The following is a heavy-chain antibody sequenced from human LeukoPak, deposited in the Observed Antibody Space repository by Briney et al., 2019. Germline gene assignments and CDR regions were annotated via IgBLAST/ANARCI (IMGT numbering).Heavy chain of an antibody. J-gene: IGHJ4*02. CDR3: ARVANRGGRGDSYYFDY. CDR1: GGSFSGYY. V-gene: IGHV4-59*01. CDR2: IYNSGST. D-gene: IGHD2-21*02. Sequence: KPSETLSLTCAVYGGSFSGYYWSWIRQPPGKGLEWIGDIYNSGSTNYNPSLKSRVTISVDTSKNQFSLKLSSVTAADTAVYYCARVANRGGRGDSYYFDYWGQGTLVTVSS.